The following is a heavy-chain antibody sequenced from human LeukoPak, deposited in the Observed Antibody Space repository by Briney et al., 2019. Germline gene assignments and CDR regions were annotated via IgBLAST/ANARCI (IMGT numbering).Heavy chain of an antibody. CDR1: GFTFSSYA. CDR2: ISYDGSHK. Sequence: GRSLRLSCAASGFTFSSYAMHWVRQAPGKGLEWVAVISYDGSHKYYADSVKGRFTISRDNSKNTLYLQMNSLRAEDTAVYYCARDLVPAAIALPADYWGQGTLVTVSS. D-gene: IGHD2-2*01. CDR3: ARDLVPAAIALPADY. V-gene: IGHV3-30-3*01. J-gene: IGHJ4*02.